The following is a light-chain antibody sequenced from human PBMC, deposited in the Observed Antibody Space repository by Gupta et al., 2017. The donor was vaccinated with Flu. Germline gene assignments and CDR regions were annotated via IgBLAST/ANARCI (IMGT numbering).Light chain of an antibody. Sequence: PSSLSASIGDSFSITGRASQRVRTFSYWHPCDLVISPRHLIYAASTSLGGVPSRFSGSGSGTHFTLTMNSLQLKDFATYYCHQGDSAPPTFGGGTTVEIK. J-gene: IGKJ4*02. V-gene: IGKV1-39*01. CDR3: HQGDSAPPT. CDR2: AAS. CDR1: QRVRTF.